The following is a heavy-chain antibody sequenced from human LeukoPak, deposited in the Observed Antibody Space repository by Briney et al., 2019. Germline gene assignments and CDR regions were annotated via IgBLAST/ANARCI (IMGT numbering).Heavy chain of an antibody. Sequence: GESLKISCKGSGYSFTSYWIGWVRQMPGKGLVWIGIIYPGDSDTRYSPSFQGQVTISADKSISTAYLQWSSLKASDTAMYYCARQNYCTIASCYPYYFDYWGQGTLVTVSS. D-gene: IGHD2-2*01. CDR3: ARQNYCTIASCYPYYFDY. V-gene: IGHV5-51*01. CDR2: IYPGDSDT. J-gene: IGHJ4*02. CDR1: GYSFTSYW.